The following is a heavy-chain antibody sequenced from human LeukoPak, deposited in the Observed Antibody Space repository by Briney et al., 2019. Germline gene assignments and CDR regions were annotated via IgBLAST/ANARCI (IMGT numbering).Heavy chain of an antibody. V-gene: IGHV3-48*01. CDR2: MSSSGITV. CDR3: AKDRRSSWYYFDY. J-gene: IGHJ4*02. Sequence: GESLRLSCAASGFTFSSYSMNWVRQAPGKGLEWVSYMSSSGITVYYADSVKGRFTISRDSAKNSLYLQMNSLRAEDAAVYYCAKDRRSSWYYFDYWGQGTLVTVSS. D-gene: IGHD6-13*01. CDR1: GFTFSSYS.